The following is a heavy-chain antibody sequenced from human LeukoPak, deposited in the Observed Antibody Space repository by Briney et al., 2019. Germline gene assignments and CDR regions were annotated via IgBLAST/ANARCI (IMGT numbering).Heavy chain of an antibody. CDR3: ARDSVYRRSGEGSILRGSFDY. D-gene: IGHD3-16*01. V-gene: IGHV3-53*01. J-gene: IGHJ4*02. Sequence: GGSLRLSCAASGFSVSTNYMSWVRQAPGMGLECVSVISNHGTTYYADSVKGRFSISRDNSKNTVFLQMNSLRAEDTAVYYCARDSVYRRSGEGSILRGSFDYWGQGTLVTVSS. CDR2: ISNHGTT. CDR1: GFSVSTNY.